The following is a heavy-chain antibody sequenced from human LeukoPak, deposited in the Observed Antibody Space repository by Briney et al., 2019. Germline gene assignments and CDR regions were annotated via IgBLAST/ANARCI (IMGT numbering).Heavy chain of an antibody. D-gene: IGHD2-15*01. CDR3: ARDGCSGGSCYPTGWFDP. CDR1: GYTFTGYY. Sequence: ASVKVSCKASGYTFTGYYMHWVRQAPGQGLEWMGWINPNSGGTNYAQKFQGWVTMTRDTSISTACMELSRLRSDDTAVYYCARDGCSGGSCYPTGWFDPWGQGTLVTVSS. J-gene: IGHJ5*02. V-gene: IGHV1-2*04. CDR2: INPNSGGT.